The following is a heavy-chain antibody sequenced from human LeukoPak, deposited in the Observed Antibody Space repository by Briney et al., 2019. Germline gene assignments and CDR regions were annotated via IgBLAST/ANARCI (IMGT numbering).Heavy chain of an antibody. D-gene: IGHD2-15*01. J-gene: IGHJ3*02. V-gene: IGHV4-31*03. CDR3: AGCSGGSPIDAFHI. CDR2: IYYSGSN. CDR1: GGSINSGAYY. Sequence: SETLSLTCTVSGGSINSGAYYWSWIRQHPGKGLEWIGYIYYSGSNYYNPFLKSRVTISVDTSKNQFSLKLSSVTAADTAVYYCAGCSGGSPIDAFHIWGQGTMVTVSS.